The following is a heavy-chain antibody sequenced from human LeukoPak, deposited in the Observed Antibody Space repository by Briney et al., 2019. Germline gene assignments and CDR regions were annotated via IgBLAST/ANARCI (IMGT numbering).Heavy chain of an antibody. Sequence: PSETLSLTCAVSGGSFSGYYWTWIRQSPGKGLEWIGESIHSGRTNYSPSLESRVTLSVDTPNNQFSLKLNSVTAADTAVYYCARGTVLMHYATFDSWGQGTLVTVSS. CDR3: ARGTVLMHYATFDS. D-gene: IGHD2-8*01. CDR2: SIHSGRT. J-gene: IGHJ4*02. CDR1: GGSFSGYY. V-gene: IGHV4-34*12.